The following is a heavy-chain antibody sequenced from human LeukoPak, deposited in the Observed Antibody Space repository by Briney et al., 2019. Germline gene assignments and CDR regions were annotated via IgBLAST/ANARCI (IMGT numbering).Heavy chain of an antibody. J-gene: IGHJ4*02. CDR2: INQDAGQK. V-gene: IGHV3-7*02. D-gene: IGHD1-26*01. CDR3: ARLFSATTDSGTYYYFDS. Sequence: PGGSLRLSCAASGFTFSTYWMSWVRRAPGKGLEWVANINQDAGQKYYVDSVKGRFTVSRDNAEKSLYLQMNSLRAEDTAVYYCARLFSATTDSGTYYYFDSWGQGTLVTVSS. CDR1: GFTFSTYW.